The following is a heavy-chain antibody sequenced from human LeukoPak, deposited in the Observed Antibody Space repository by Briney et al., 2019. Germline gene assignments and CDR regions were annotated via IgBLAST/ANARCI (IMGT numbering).Heavy chain of an antibody. J-gene: IGHJ4*02. Sequence: SETLSLTCAVYGGSFSGYYWTWIRPPPGKGLEWIGEINHSGSTNYNPSLKSRVTISVDTSKNQFSLKLSSVTAADTAVYYCARPLTGTSFDTWGQGTLVTVSS. CDR1: GGSFSGYY. D-gene: IGHD7-27*01. CDR2: INHSGST. CDR3: ARPLTGTSFDT. V-gene: IGHV4-34*01.